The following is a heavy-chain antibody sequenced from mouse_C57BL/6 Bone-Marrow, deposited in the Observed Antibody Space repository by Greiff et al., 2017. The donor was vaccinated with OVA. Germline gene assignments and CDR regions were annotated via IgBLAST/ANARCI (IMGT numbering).Heavy chain of an antibody. Sequence: VQLQQPGAELVKPGASVKLSCKASGYTFTSYWMQWVKQRPGQGLEWIGEIDPSDSYTNYNQKFKGKATLTVDTSSSTAYMQLSSLTSEDSAVYDCARSFSSPLYAMDYWGQGTSVTVSS. V-gene: IGHV1-50*01. CDR1: GYTFTSYW. CDR3: ARSFSSPLYAMDY. D-gene: IGHD1-1*01. CDR2: IDPSDSYT. J-gene: IGHJ4*01.